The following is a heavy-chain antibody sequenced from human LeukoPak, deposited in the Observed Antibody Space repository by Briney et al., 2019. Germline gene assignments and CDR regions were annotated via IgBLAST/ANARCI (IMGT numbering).Heavy chain of an antibody. D-gene: IGHD6-13*01. J-gene: IGHJ4*02. V-gene: IGHV4-61*02. CDR1: GGSISSGNYY. Sequence: SETLSLTCTVSGGSISSGNYYWSWIRQPAGKGLEWIGRVYTSGSTNYNPSLKSRVTISIDTSKNQFSLKLSSVTAADTAVYYCARDGGRGAAAVWGQGTLVTVSS. CDR3: ARDGGRGAAAV. CDR2: VYTSGST.